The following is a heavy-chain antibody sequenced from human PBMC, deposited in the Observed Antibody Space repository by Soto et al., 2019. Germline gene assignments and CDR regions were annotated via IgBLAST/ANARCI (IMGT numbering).Heavy chain of an antibody. V-gene: IGHV3-23*01. CDR1: GFTFSSHA. J-gene: IGHJ6*03. D-gene: IGHD3-10*01. CDR3: AKDGHSVTYYYYMDV. CDR2: ISGSGAGT. Sequence: EVQLLESGGGLVQPGGSLRLSCAASGFTFSSHAMSWVRQAPGKGLEWVSTISGSGAGTYYADSVKGRFTISRDNSKSTLYLQMYSRRAEDTALYYCAKDGHSVTYYYYMDVWGKGTTVTVSS.